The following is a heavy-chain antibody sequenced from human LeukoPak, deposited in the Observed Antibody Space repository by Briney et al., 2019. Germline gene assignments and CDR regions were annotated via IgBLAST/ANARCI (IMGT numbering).Heavy chain of an antibody. CDR1: GFTFSNYA. V-gene: IGHV3-30-3*01. CDR2: ISYDGSNK. CDR3: ARGTNDYGALEQNKPFDY. J-gene: IGHJ4*02. Sequence: GGSLRLSCAASGFTFSNYAMHWVRQAPGKGLEWVAVISYDGSNKYYADSVKGRFTISRDNSKSTLYLQMNSLRAEDTAVYYCARGTNDYGALEQNKPFDYWGQGTLVTVSS. D-gene: IGHD4-17*01.